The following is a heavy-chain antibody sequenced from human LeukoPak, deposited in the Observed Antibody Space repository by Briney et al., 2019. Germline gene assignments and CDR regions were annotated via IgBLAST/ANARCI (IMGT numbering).Heavy chain of an antibody. D-gene: IGHD2-21*02. CDR3: AKPAYCGGDCYSVFDY. Sequence: GGSLRLSCAASGFTVSNNYMSWVRQAPGKGLEWVTVISYDGSEKYYADSVKGRFTISRDNSKNTLYLQMNNLRPEDTAVYYCAKPAYCGGDCYSVFDYWGQGTLVTVSS. CDR2: ISYDGSEK. V-gene: IGHV3-30*18. J-gene: IGHJ4*02. CDR1: GFTVSNNY.